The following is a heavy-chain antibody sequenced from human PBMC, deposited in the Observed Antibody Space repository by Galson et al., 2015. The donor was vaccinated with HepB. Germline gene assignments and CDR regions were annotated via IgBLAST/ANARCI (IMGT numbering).Heavy chain of an antibody. CDR2: ISTYNGEI. D-gene: IGHD4-17*01. CDR1: GYTFSRYG. J-gene: IGHJ6*02. Sequence: SVKVSCKASGYTFSRYGFSWVRQAPRQGLEWMGWISTYNGEIRYAQKFQGRITMTTDASTNTAYMELRTLRLDDTAVYFCARDRTVTTEPDYYYYYPMDVWGQGTTVTVS. CDR3: ARDRTVTTEPDYYYYYPMDV. V-gene: IGHV1-18*04.